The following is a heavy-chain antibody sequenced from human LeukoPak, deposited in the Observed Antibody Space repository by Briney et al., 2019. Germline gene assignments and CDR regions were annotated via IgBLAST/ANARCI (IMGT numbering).Heavy chain of an antibody. V-gene: IGHV3-33*01. D-gene: IGHD3-22*01. Sequence: GGSLRLSCAASGFTFSSYGMHWVRQAPGKGLEWVAVIWYDGSNKYYADSVKGRFTISRDNSKNTLYLQMKSLRAEDTAVYYCAREGPDSSGYYATRNPFDYWGQGTLVTVSS. J-gene: IGHJ4*02. CDR3: AREGPDSSGYYATRNPFDY. CDR1: GFTFSSYG. CDR2: IWYDGSNK.